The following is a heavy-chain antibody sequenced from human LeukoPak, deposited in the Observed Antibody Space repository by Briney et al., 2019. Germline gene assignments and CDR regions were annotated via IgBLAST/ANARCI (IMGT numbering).Heavy chain of an antibody. CDR3: LREVDWKYAFDY. Sequence: GGSLRLSCAASGFTFSSFAINWVRQAPGKGLEWVAVIRPDGSHISYVDPVKGRFTISRDNSNNMLYLQMSSLRAEDTALYYCLREVDWKYAFDYWGRGTLVTVSS. CDR2: IRPDGSHI. V-gene: IGHV3-33*08. D-gene: IGHD1-7*01. J-gene: IGHJ4*02. CDR1: GFTFSSFA.